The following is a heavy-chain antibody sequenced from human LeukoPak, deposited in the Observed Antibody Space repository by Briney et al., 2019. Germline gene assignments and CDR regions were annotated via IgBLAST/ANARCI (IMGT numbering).Heavy chain of an antibody. V-gene: IGHV3-30*02. D-gene: IGHD3-16*01. CDR2: IHCDGSNK. CDR1: GFTFSSYA. CDR3: ARSSFPYYFDS. Sequence: GGSLRLSCAASGFTFSSYAMHWVRQAPGKGLEWVAFIHCDGSNKYYADSVKGRFTISRDNSKNTLYLQMNSLRADDTAVYYCARSSFPYYFDSWGQGTLVTVSS. J-gene: IGHJ4*02.